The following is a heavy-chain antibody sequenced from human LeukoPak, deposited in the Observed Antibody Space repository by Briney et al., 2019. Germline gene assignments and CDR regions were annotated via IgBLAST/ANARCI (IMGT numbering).Heavy chain of an antibody. CDR1: GFTFSSYA. J-gene: IGHJ5*02. CDR3: AKTPSGSRWYNWFDP. Sequence: GGSLRLSCAASGFTFSSYAMSWVRQAPGKGLEWVSAISGSGGSTYYADSVKGRFTISRDNSKNTLYLQMNSQRAEDTAVYYCAKTPSGSRWYNWFDPWGQGTLVTVSS. CDR2: ISGSGGST. D-gene: IGHD6-13*01. V-gene: IGHV3-23*01.